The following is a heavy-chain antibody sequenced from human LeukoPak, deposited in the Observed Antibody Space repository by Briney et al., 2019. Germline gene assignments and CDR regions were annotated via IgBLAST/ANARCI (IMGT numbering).Heavy chain of an antibody. CDR2: ILSDGSKE. J-gene: IGHJ4*02. D-gene: IGHD3-22*01. V-gene: IGHV3-30*02. Sequence: QPGGSLRLSCAASGFTFSSYGMHWVRQAPGKGLEWVAVILSDGSKEFYTDSVKGRFTISRDNSKNTLYLQMNSLRAEDTAVYYCAKVVDRSAADYWGQGTLVTVSS. CDR1: GFTFSSYG. CDR3: AKVVDRSAADY.